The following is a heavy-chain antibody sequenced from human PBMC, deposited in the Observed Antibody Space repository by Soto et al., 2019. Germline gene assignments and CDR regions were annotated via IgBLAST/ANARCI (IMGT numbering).Heavy chain of an antibody. J-gene: IGHJ3*02. CDR1: GFTFSSYA. Sequence: QPGGSLRLSCAASGFTFSSYAMHWVRQAPGKGLEWVAVISYDGSNKYYADSVKGRFTISRDNSKNTLYLQMNSLRAEDTAVYYCARGSVDTAMGEADGRTFDIWGQGTMVTVSS. V-gene: IGHV3-30-3*01. CDR3: ARGSVDTAMGEADGRTFDI. CDR2: ISYDGSNK. D-gene: IGHD5-18*01.